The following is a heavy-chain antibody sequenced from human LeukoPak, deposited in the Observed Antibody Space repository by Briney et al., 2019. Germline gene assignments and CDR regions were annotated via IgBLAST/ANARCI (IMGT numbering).Heavy chain of an antibody. CDR1: GYSISSGYY. CDR2: IYHSGRT. D-gene: IGHD1-1*01. Sequence: SETLSLTCVVSGYSISSGYYWGWIRQPPGKGLEWIGSIYHSGRTYYNPSLMGRVTLSVDTSKNQFSLGLSSVTAADTAVYYCARSQANEGMGYWGQGALVTVSS. CDR3: ARSQANEGMGY. V-gene: IGHV4-38-2*01. J-gene: IGHJ4*02.